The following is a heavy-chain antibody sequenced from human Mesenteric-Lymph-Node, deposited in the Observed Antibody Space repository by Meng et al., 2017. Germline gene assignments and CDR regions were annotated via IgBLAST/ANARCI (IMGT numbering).Heavy chain of an antibody. V-gene: IGHV3-23*01. J-gene: IGHJ3*02. CDR1: GFTFSNYA. D-gene: IGHD2-2*01. CDR2: MSGAGNSK. CDR3: AKRLTNEDSYAAIDI. Sequence: GESLKISCAASGFTFSNYAMTWVRQAPGKGLEWVSVMSGAGNSKYYADSVKGRFTISRDNSKSMLFLQMNSLRVEDTALYYCAKRLTNEDSYAAIDIWGQGTLVTVSS.